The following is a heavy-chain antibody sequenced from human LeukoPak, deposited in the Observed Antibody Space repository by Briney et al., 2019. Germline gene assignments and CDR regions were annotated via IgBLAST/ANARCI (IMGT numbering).Heavy chain of an antibody. Sequence: WGSLRLSCAASEFSVGSNYMTWVRQAPGKGLEWVSYISSSGSTIYYADSVKGRFTIARDNSKNSLYLQMNSLRTEDTDLYFCEKEKVVDLGGLDYWGQGTLVTVSS. D-gene: IGHD2-15*01. CDR3: EKEKVVDLGGLDY. CDR1: EFSVGSNY. V-gene: IGHV3-11*01. CDR2: ISSSGSTI. J-gene: IGHJ4*02.